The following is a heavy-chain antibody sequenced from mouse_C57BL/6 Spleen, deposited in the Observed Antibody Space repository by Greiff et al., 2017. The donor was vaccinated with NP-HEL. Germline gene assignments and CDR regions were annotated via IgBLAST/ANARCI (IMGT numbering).Heavy chain of an antibody. V-gene: IGHV1-26*01. D-gene: IGHD1-2*01. CDR2: INPNNGGT. CDR3: ARGRLRGY. Sequence: VQLQQSGPELVKPGASVKISCKASGYTFTDYYMNWVKQSHGKSLEWIGDINPNNGGTSYNQKFKGKATLTVDKSSSTAYMELRSLTSEDSAVYYCARGRLRGYWGQGTTLTVSS. J-gene: IGHJ2*01. CDR1: GYTFTDYY.